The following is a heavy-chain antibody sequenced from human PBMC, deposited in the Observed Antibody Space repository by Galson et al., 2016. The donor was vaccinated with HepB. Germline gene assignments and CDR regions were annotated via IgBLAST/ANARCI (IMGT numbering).Heavy chain of an antibody. Sequence: SVKVSCKASGNSFSNYAMHWVRQAPGQSLEWMGWINAGNGNTKYSEKFHDRVTLTRETSARTAYMELSNLRSEDTAVYFWARLWAGDTSYDAFDIWGQGTMVTVSS. V-gene: IGHV1-3*01. CDR3: ARLWAGDTSYDAFDI. CDR2: INAGNGNT. CDR1: GNSFSNYA. J-gene: IGHJ3*02. D-gene: IGHD3/OR15-3a*01.